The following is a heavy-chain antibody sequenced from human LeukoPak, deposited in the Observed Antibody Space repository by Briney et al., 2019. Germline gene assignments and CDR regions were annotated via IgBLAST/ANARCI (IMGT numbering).Heavy chain of an antibody. J-gene: IGHJ6*03. D-gene: IGHD3-22*01. Sequence: PGGSLRLSCAASEFSVGSNYMTWVRQAPGKGLEWVSLIYSGGSTYYADSVKGRFTISRDNSKNTLYLQMNSLRSDDTAVYYCARGTYDSSGYYYYYYMDVWGKGTTVTISS. CDR3: ARGTYDSSGYYYYYYMDV. CDR2: IYSGGST. CDR1: EFSVGSNY. V-gene: IGHV3-53*05.